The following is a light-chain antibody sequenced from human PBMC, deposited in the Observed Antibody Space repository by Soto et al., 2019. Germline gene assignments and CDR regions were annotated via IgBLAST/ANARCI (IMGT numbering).Light chain of an antibody. CDR1: SSDVGGYNY. J-gene: IGLJ1*01. CDR3: SSYTTSNTRQIV. Sequence: ALTQPASVYGSTGQSITISCTGTSSDVGGYNYVSWYQHHPGKAPKLIIYDVTNRPSGVSNPFSGSKSGNTASLTISGLQPEDEADYYCSSYTTSNTRQIVFGTGTKVTVL. CDR2: DVT. V-gene: IGLV2-14*03.